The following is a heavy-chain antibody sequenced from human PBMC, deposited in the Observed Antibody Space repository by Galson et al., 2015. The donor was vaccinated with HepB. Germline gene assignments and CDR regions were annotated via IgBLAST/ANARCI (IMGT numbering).Heavy chain of an antibody. V-gene: IGHV3-30-3*01. CDR1: GFTFSSCA. D-gene: IGHD5-12*01. J-gene: IGHJ4*02. CDR2: ISYDGSNK. Sequence: SLRLSCAASGFTFSSCAMHWVRQAPGKGLEWVAVISYDGSNKYYADSVKGRFTISRDNSKNTLYLQMNSLRAEDTAVYYCARRRRYSGYDLSDVFDYWGQGTLVTVSS. CDR3: ARRRRYSGYDLSDVFDY.